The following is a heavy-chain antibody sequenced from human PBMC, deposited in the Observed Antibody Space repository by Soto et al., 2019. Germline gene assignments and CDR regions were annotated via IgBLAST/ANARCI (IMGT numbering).Heavy chain of an antibody. CDR2: INPSGDST. V-gene: IGHV1-46*01. Sequence: ASVKVSCKASGYTYYIHWVRQAPGQGLEWMGIINPSGDSTTYAQKFQGRVTMTRDTSTSTVYMELSSLTSEDTAVYYCARAVTEYTPADYWGQGTQVTVSS. CDR1: GYTYY. CDR3: ARAVTEYTPADY. J-gene: IGHJ4*02. D-gene: IGHD6-19*01.